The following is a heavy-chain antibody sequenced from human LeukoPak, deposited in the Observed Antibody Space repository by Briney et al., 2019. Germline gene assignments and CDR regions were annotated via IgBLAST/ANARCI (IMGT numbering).Heavy chain of an antibody. Sequence: ASVKVSCKASGYTFTSYGISWVRQAPGQGLEWMGWISAYNGNTNYAQKFQGRVTITADESTSTAYMELSSLRSEDTAVYYCARAGGYCSGGSCYSWIDPWGQGTLVTVSS. CDR1: GYTFTSYG. J-gene: IGHJ5*02. D-gene: IGHD2-15*01. V-gene: IGHV1-18*01. CDR3: ARAGGYCSGGSCYSWIDP. CDR2: ISAYNGNT.